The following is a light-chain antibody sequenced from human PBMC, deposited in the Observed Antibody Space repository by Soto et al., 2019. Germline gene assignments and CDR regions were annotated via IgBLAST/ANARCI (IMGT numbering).Light chain of an antibody. V-gene: IGKV1-39*01. J-gene: IGKJ5*01. CDR2: AAS. CDR1: QSISSY. CDR3: QQSYSTPPIT. Sequence: DIQMTPSPSSLIASXGDGVTITXXXSQSISSYLNWYQQKPGKAPKLLIYAASSLQSGVPSRFSGSGSGTDFTLTISSLQPEDFATYYCQQSYSTPPITFGQGTRLENK.